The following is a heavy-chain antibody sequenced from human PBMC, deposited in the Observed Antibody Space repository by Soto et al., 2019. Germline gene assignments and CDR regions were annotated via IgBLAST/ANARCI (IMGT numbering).Heavy chain of an antibody. Sequence: ETMYLTCTVSGGSISSYYRSWIRQPPGKGLECIGYIYYSGSTNYNPSLKSRVTISVDTSKNQFSLKLSSVTAEDTAVYYCAKDHDSSSTADYWGQGTPVTVSS. CDR2: IYYSGST. CDR1: GGSISSYY. V-gene: IGHV4-59*01. D-gene: IGHD6-6*01. CDR3: AKDHDSSSTADY. J-gene: IGHJ4*02.